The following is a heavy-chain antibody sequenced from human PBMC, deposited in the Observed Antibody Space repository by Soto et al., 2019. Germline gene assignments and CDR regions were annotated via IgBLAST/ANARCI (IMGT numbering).Heavy chain of an antibody. CDR2: ITPMFGTP. CDR3: ARDGTLYDSSAYYYLY. V-gene: IGHV1-69*01. Sequence: QVQLVQSGAEVKKPGSSVKVSCKASGGTFSRYTITWVRQAPGQGLEWVGGITPMFGTPNYAQKFQGRVTFTADESTSTAYMELSSLRSEDTAMYYCARDGTLYDSSAYYYLYWGQGTLVTVSS. CDR1: GGTFSRYT. D-gene: IGHD3-22*01. J-gene: IGHJ4*02.